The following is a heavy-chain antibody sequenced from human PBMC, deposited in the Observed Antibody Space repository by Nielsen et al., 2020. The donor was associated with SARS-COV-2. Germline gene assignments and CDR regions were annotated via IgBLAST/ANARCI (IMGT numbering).Heavy chain of an antibody. Sequence: GESLKISCAASGFTFSSYSMNWVRQAPGKGLEWVSSISSSSSYIYYADSVKGRFTISRDNAKNSLYLQMNSLRDEDTAVYYCARDQHDFLDYWGQGTLVTVSS. V-gene: IGHV3-21*01. D-gene: IGHD2/OR15-2a*01. CDR1: GFTFSSYS. CDR2: ISSSSSYI. J-gene: IGHJ4*02. CDR3: ARDQHDFLDY.